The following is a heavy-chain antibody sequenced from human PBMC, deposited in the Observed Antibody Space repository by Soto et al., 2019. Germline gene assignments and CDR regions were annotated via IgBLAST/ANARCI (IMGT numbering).Heavy chain of an antibody. CDR3: ARGPTGGYSYGYSYFDL. Sequence: QVQLQESGPGLVKPSETLSLTCTVSGDSVSSASYYWSWIRQPPGKGLEWIGYIYTSGSTNYNPSLKSRVTMSVDTSKNQFSLKLSSVTAADTAVYYCARGPTGGYSYGYSYFDLWGRGTLVTVSS. CDR1: GDSVSSASYY. V-gene: IGHV4-61*01. CDR2: IYTSGST. D-gene: IGHD5-18*01. J-gene: IGHJ2*01.